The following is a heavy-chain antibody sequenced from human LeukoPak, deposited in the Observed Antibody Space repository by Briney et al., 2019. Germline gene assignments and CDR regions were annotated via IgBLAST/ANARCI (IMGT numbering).Heavy chain of an antibody. CDR2: IRYDGSNK. J-gene: IGHJ4*02. V-gene: IGHV3-30*02. D-gene: IGHD4-17*01. Sequence: GGSLSLSCAAAGFTFSSYGLHWVRQAPGKGLEWVAFIRYDGSNKYYADSVKGRFTISRDNSKNTLYLQMNSLRAEDTAVYYCASSDDYGDYFGYWGQGTLVTVSS. CDR1: GFTFSSYG. CDR3: ASSDDYGDYFGY.